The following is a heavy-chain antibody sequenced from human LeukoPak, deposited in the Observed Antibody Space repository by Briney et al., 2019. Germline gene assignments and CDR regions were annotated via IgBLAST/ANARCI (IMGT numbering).Heavy chain of an antibody. CDR2: IYHSGST. V-gene: IGHV4-4*02. J-gene: IGHJ4*02. Sequence: PSGTLSLTCAVPGGSISSSNWWSWVRQPPGKGLEWIGEIYHSGSTNYNPSLKSRVTISVDKSKNQFSLKLSSVTAADTAVYYCAGERGEEYSSGWYKRNYFDNWGQGIRVTVSS. CDR3: AGERGEEYSSGWYKRNYFDN. D-gene: IGHD6-19*01. CDR1: GGSISSSNW.